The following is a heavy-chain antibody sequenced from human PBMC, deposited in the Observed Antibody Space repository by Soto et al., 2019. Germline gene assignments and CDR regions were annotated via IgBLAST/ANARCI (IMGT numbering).Heavy chain of an antibody. Sequence: EVQLVESGGGLVQPGGSLRLSCVVSGFPFSRYWMHWVRQAPGKGLECVAHINQDSSETYYVDSVKGRFTISRDNAKNALDLQMNSLRAEATAVYYCVGWGRYSLWGQGTLVTVSS. V-gene: IGHV3-7*01. J-gene: IGHJ4*02. CDR1: GFPFSRYW. D-gene: IGHD3-16*01. CDR3: VGWGRYSL. CDR2: INQDSSET.